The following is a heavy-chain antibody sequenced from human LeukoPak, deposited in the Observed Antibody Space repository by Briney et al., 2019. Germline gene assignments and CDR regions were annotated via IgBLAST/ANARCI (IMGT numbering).Heavy chain of an antibody. CDR2: IKENGNEQ. J-gene: IGHJ6*02. D-gene: IGHD5-12*01. V-gene: IGHV3-7*01. CDR1: GFTFNGYW. Sequence: QPGGSLRLSCAASGFTFNGYWMSWVRQAPGKGPEWVAHIKENGNEQYYADSVEGRFTISRDNAKKSLCLQMNSLRVEDTAVYYCARDRSGYTQRTYGMDVWGQGTTVTVSS. CDR3: ARDRSGYTQRTYGMDV.